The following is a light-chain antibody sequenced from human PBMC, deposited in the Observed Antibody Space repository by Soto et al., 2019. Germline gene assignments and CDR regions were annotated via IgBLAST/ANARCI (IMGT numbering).Light chain of an antibody. CDR3: TSYSSSSPVL. J-gene: IGLJ2*01. CDR2: EVT. V-gene: IGLV2-14*01. Sequence: QSALTQPASVSGSLGQSITISCTGTSSDVGAYNYVSWYQQHPDKAPKLLIFEVTNRPSGVSARFSGSKSGITASLSISGLQPEDEADYYCTSYSSSSPVLFGGGTKVTVL. CDR1: SSDVGAYNY.